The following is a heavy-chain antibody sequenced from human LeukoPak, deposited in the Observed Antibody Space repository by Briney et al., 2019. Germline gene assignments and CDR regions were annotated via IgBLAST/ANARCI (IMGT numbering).Heavy chain of an antibody. J-gene: IGHJ4*02. CDR3: ARALGPYYYDSSGYFY. Sequence: GGSLRLSCAASGFTFSSYSMNWVRQAPGKGLEWVSYISSSSSTIYYADSVKGRFTISRDNAKNSLYLQMNSLRDEDTAGYYCARALGPYYYDSSGYFYWGQGTLVTVSS. D-gene: IGHD3-22*01. V-gene: IGHV3-48*02. CDR2: ISSSSSTI. CDR1: GFTFSSYS.